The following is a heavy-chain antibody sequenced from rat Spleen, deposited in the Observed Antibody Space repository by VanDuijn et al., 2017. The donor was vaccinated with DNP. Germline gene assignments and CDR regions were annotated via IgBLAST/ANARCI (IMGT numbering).Heavy chain of an antibody. CDR1: GYSITSGY. J-gene: IGHJ2*01. Sequence: EVQLQESGPGLVKPSQSLSLTCSVTGYSITSGYRWSWIRQFPGNKMEWIGHISYSGGTHYNPSLKSRISITRDTSKNQFFLQLNSVTTEDTATYYCARWSNFFDYWGQGVMVTVSS. V-gene: IGHV3-1*01. CDR3: ARWSNFFDY. CDR2: ISYSGGT.